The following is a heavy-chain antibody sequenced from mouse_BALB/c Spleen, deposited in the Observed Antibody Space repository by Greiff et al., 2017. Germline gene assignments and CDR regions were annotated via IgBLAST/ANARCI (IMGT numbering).Heavy chain of an antibody. V-gene: IGHV1S137*01. D-gene: IGHD2-3*01. CDR2: ISTYYGDA. CDR3: ARSGRDGYYEDWFAY. CDR1: GYTFTDYA. J-gene: IGHJ3*01. Sequence: QVQLQQSGAELVRPGVSVKISCKGSGYTFTDYAMHWVKQCHAKSLEWIGVISTYYGDASYNQKFKGKATMTVDKSSSTAYMELARLTSEDSAVYYCARSGRDGYYEDWFAYWGQGTLVTVSA.